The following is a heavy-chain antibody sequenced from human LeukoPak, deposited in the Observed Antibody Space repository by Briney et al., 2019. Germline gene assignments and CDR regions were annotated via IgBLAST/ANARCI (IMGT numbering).Heavy chain of an antibody. Sequence: SETLSLTCTVSGVSINGGNYYWTWLRQPAGKGLDWIGRISPSGSTNHNPSLTSRVTISVDTSKNQFSLKLNFVTAADTAVYYCASGRLWELLLNYWGQGTLVTVSS. CDR3: ASGRLWELLLNY. J-gene: IGHJ4*02. D-gene: IGHD1-26*01. CDR1: GVSINGGNYY. CDR2: ISPSGST. V-gene: IGHV4-61*02.